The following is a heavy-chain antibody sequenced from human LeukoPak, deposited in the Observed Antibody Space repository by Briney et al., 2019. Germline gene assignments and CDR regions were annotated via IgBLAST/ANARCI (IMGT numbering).Heavy chain of an antibody. CDR3: ASLHQVRGVTVFDY. Sequence: PSETLSLTCAVYGGSFSDYYWSWIRQPPGKGLEWIGEINHSRSTSYNPSLKSRVTLSVDTSQIQFSLKLTSVTAADTAVYYCASLHQVRGVTVFDYWGQGALVTVSS. J-gene: IGHJ4*02. V-gene: IGHV4-34*01. CDR1: GGSFSDYY. CDR2: INHSRST. D-gene: IGHD3-10*01.